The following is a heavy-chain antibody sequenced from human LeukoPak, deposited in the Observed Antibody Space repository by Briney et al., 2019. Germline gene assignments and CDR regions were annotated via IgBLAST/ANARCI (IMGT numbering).Heavy chain of an antibody. J-gene: IGHJ4*02. CDR2: IYSGGST. D-gene: IGHD2-15*01. Sequence: PGGSLRLSCAASGFTVSSNYMSWVRQAPGKGLEWVSVIYSGGSTYYADSVKGRFTTSRDNSKNTLYLQMNSLRAEDTAVYYCARGHVGYCSGGSCFPNYWGQGTLVTVSS. V-gene: IGHV3-53*05. CDR3: ARGHVGYCSGGSCFPNY. CDR1: GFTVSSNY.